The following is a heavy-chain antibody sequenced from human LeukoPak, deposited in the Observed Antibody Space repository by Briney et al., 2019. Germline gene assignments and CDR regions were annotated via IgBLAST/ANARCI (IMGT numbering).Heavy chain of an antibody. CDR3: AKDNYYDTSAFVDY. D-gene: IGHD3-22*01. J-gene: IGHJ4*02. CDR1: GFTFSSYG. Sequence: QPGRSLRLSCAASGFTFSSYGMYWVRQAPGKGLEWVAAISYDGSNQYYADSVKGRFTISRDNSKNTLYLQMNSLRAEDTAVYYCAKDNYYDTSAFVDYWGQGTLVTVSS. CDR2: ISYDGSNQ. V-gene: IGHV3-30*18.